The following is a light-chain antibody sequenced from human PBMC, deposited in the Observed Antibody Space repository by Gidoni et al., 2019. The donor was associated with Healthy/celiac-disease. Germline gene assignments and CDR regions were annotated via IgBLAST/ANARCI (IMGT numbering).Light chain of an antibody. CDR2: AAS. CDR3: QQSYSTPWT. J-gene: IGKJ1*01. Sequence: DIQMTQSPSSLSASVGDRVTITCRASQRISSYSNWYQQKPGKAPKLLIYAASSLQSGVPSRFSGSGSGTDFTLTISSLQPEDFATYYCQQSYSTPWTFGQGTKVEIK. CDR1: QRISSY. V-gene: IGKV1-39*01.